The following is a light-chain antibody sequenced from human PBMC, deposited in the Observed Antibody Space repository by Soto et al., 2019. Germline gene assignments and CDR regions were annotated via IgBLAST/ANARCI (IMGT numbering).Light chain of an antibody. J-gene: IGKJ1*01. CDR3: QQFDNSLWT. V-gene: IGKV3-20*01. CDR1: QSVSTNS. CDR2: GAS. Sequence: EIVLTQSPGTLSLSPGDRATLSCRASQSVSTNSFAWYQQRPGQAPRLLIYGASSRATGIPDRFSGSGSGTDFTLTISRLEPEDFAVYYCQQFDNSLWTFGQGTKV.